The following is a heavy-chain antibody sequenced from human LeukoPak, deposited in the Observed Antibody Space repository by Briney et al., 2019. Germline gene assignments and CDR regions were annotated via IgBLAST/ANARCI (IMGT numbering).Heavy chain of an antibody. J-gene: IGHJ3*02. V-gene: IGHV4-59*01. CDR2: IYYSGST. CDR3: ARSTGDAFDI. Sequence: SETLSLTCAVSGGSISSYYWSWIRQPPGKGLEWIGYIYYSGSTNYNPSLKSRVTISVDTSKNQFSLKLSSVTAADTAMYYYARSTGDAFDIWGQGTMVTVSS. CDR1: GGSISSYY. D-gene: IGHD7-27*01.